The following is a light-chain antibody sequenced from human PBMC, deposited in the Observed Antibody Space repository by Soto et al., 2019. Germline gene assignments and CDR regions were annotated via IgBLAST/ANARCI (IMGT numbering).Light chain of an antibody. CDR1: QSVGSN. CDR2: YAS. V-gene: IGKV3-20*01. J-gene: IGKJ1*01. Sequence: EIVMTQSPATLSVSPGERANLSCRASQSVGSNLAWYQQKPGQAPRLLLSYASNRATGVPDRFSGFGSGTDFTLTISRLEKEDVAVYYCQQYGGSPWTLGPGTKVDI. CDR3: QQYGGSPWT.